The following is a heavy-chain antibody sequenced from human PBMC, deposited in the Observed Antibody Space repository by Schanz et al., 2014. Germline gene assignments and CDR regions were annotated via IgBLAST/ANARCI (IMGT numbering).Heavy chain of an antibody. CDR1: GYTFTSYG. D-gene: IGHD6-19*01. CDR3: ARGGYSSGWCDRAIAHFDS. J-gene: IGHJ4*02. CDR2: ISAYNGNT. V-gene: IGHV1-18*01. Sequence: QVQLVQSGAEVKKPGASVKVSCKASGYTFTSYGINWVRQAPGQGLEWMGWISAYNGNTNYAQKLQGRVTMTTDTSAGTAYMELRRLRSDDTAVYYCARGGYSSGWCDRAIAHFDSWGQGTLVTVSS.